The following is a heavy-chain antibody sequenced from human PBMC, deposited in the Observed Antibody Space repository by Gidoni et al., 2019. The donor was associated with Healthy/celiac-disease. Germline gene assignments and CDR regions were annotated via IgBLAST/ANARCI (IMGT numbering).Heavy chain of an antibody. CDR1: GGSISSYY. V-gene: IGHV4-59*01. J-gene: IGHJ4*02. Sequence: QVQLQESGPGLVKPSETLSLTCTVSGGSISSYYWSWIRQPPGKGLEWIGYIYYSGSTNYYPSLKSRVTISVDTSKNQFSLKLSSVTAADTAVYYCAGTYYYDSSGYLGTLDYWGQGTLVTVSS. CDR3: AGTYYYDSSGYLGTLDY. D-gene: IGHD3-22*01. CDR2: IYYSGST.